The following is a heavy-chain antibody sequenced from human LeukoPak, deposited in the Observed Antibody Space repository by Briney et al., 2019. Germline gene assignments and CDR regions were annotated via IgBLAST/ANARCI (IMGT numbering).Heavy chain of an antibody. CDR1: GGSISSSSYY. J-gene: IGHJ4*02. CDR2: IYYSGST. D-gene: IGHD3-22*01. Sequence: SETLSLTCTVSGGSISSSSYYWGWTRQPPGKGLEWIGSIYYSGSTHYNPPRKSRVTKPLDTSKNQFSLKLTSVTAAGTAVYYCARQSDYYDSSGQFDWGQGTLVTVSS. V-gene: IGHV4-39*01. CDR3: ARQSDYYDSSGQFD.